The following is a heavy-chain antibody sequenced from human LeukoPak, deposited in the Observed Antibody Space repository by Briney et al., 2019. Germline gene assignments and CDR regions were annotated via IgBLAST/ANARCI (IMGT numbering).Heavy chain of an antibody. Sequence: SETLSLTCAVYGGSFSGYYWSWIRQPPGKGLEWIGEINHSGSTNYNPSLKSRVTISVDTSKNQFSLKLSSVTAADTAVYYCARGLHMTTVRSPNWFDPWGQGTLVTVSS. CDR2: INHSGST. D-gene: IGHD4-11*01. CDR1: GGSFSGYY. CDR3: ARGLHMTTVRSPNWFDP. V-gene: IGHV4-34*01. J-gene: IGHJ5*02.